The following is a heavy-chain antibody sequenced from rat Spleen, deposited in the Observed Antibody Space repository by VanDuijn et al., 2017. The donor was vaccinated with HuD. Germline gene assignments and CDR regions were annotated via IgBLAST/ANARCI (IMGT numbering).Heavy chain of an antibody. CDR1: GFTFTNYG. J-gene: IGHJ4*01. D-gene: IGHD4-3*01. V-gene: IGHV5-19*01. CDR3: TRDRIIRGTGVMDA. CDR2: ISPSGSTT. Sequence: EVQLVESGGGLVQPGRSLKLSCAASGFTFTNYGMHWIRQAPTNGLEWVASISPSGSTTHYRDSVGGRYTISRENTKNTLYQQMDSLRSEDTATCYCTRDRIIRGTGVMDAWGQGASVTVSS.